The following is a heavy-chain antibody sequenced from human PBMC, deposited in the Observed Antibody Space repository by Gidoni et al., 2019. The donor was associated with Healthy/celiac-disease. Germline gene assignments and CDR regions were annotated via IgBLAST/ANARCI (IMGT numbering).Heavy chain of an antibody. Sequence: VQLLASGGGFVQPGGSLRISCAASGFTLKSYAMSWVRQAPGKGLVWVSSISGSGATTYYANSVKGRLTISRDKSRNTLYLQMNSLRAEDTAVYDCATQSLAVAGTSNALDVWGQGTTVTSP. CDR1: GFTLKSYA. V-gene: IGHV3-23*01. D-gene: IGHD6-19*01. CDR2: ISGSGATT. CDR3: ATQSLAVAGTSNALDV. J-gene: IGHJ6*02.